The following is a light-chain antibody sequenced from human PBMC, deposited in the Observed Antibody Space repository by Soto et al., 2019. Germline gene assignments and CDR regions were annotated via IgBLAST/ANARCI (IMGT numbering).Light chain of an antibody. Sequence: EIVMTQSPATLSVSPGERATLSCRASQSVSSNLAWYQQKPGQAPRLLIYGASTRATGIPARFSGSGSGTEFTLTIRSLQSEDFAVSYCQQYHNWPLTLGQGTKVDIK. CDR1: QSVSSN. V-gene: IGKV3-15*01. J-gene: IGKJ1*01. CDR2: GAS. CDR3: QQYHNWPLT.